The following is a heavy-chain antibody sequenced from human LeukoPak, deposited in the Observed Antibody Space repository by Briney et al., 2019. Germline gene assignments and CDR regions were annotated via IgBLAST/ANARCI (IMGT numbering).Heavy chain of an antibody. D-gene: IGHD6-13*01. CDR1: GFTFSSYG. J-gene: IGHJ5*02. Sequence: GGSLRLSCAASGFTFSSYGMHWVHQAPGKGLEWVAFIRYDGSNKYYADSVKGRFTISRDNSKNTLYLQMNSLRAEGTAVYYCAKSGYSSSGWFDPWGQGTLVTVSS. CDR2: IRYDGSNK. V-gene: IGHV3-30*02. CDR3: AKSGYSSSGWFDP.